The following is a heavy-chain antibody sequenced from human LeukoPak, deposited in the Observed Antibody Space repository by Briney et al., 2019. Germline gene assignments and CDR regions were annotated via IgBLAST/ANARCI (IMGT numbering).Heavy chain of an antibody. Sequence: PSETLSLTCTVSGGSISSSSYYWGWIRQPPGKGLEWIGSIYYSGSTYYNPSLKSRVTISVDTSKNQFSLKLSSVTAADTAVYYCASPSIAAAGTPFGYWGQGTLVTVSS. V-gene: IGHV4-39*01. J-gene: IGHJ4*02. D-gene: IGHD6-13*01. CDR1: GGSISSSSYY. CDR2: IYYSGST. CDR3: ASPSIAAAGTPFGY.